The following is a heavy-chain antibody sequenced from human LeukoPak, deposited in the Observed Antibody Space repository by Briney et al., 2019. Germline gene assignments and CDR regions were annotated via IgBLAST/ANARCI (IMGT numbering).Heavy chain of an antibody. Sequence: PGGSLRLSCAASGFTFSSYAMHWVRQAPGRGLGWVAVISHDGSNRFYADSVEGRFTISRDNSKNTLYLQMNSLRAEDTAVYYCARVHGDYGRFEYWGQGTLVTVSS. CDR3: ARVHGDYGRFEY. CDR1: GFTFSSYA. CDR2: ISHDGSNR. V-gene: IGHV3-30*04. D-gene: IGHD4-17*01. J-gene: IGHJ4*02.